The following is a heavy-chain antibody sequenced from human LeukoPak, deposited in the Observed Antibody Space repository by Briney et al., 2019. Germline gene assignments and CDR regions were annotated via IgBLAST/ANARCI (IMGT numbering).Heavy chain of an antibody. Sequence: GGSLRLSCAASGFTFSSYGMHWVRQAPGKGLDWVAFTSYDGTKNYYADSVKGRFTISRDKSKNTLFLQMNSLRPEDTAVYYCARLGEDSYGYQTDFDYWGQGTLVTVSS. V-gene: IGHV3-30*03. CDR1: GFTFSSYG. CDR2: TSYDGTKN. J-gene: IGHJ4*02. CDR3: ARLGEDSYGYQTDFDY. D-gene: IGHD5-18*01.